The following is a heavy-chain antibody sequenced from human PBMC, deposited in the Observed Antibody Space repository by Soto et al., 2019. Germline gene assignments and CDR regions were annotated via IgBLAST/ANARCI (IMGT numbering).Heavy chain of an antibody. CDR2: VSWNSVGV. CDR1: GVTSDDYA. J-gene: IGHJ5*01. Sequence: PGGSLRLTCAFSGVTSDDYAIHWVRQAPGKGLEWVSSVSWNSVGVLYADSVKGRFTTSRDNAKNSLFLQINGLSSEDTAVSYWTKDMKEYNARWSDSWGQGTLLTVSS. V-gene: IGHV3-9*02. D-gene: IGHD1-20*01. CDR3: TKDMKEYNARWSDS.